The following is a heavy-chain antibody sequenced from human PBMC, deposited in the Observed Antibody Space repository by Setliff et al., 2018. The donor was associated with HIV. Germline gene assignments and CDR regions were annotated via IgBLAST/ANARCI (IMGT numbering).Heavy chain of an antibody. Sequence: GGSLRLSCAASGFKFNNYAMSWVRQAPGKGLEWVSGISGSGGRTYYGDSVKGRVTISRAHSKSTVFLQMDSLRAEDTATYFCVKEEFLSVGTSASHIWGQGTVVTVSS. CDR1: GFKFNNYA. V-gene: IGHV3-23*01. D-gene: IGHD1-1*01. CDR2: ISGSGGRT. J-gene: IGHJ3*02. CDR3: VKEEFLSVGTSASHI.